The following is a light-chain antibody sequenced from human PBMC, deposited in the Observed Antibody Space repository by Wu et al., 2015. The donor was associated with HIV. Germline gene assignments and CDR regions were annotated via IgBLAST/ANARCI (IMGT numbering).Light chain of an antibody. Sequence: EIVLTQSPGTLSLSPGERATLSCRASQRLTSNFLTWYQQKPGQAPRLLVYGVSSRAPGIPDRFSGSGSGTDFTLTISRLEPEDFAVYYCQQYGSSPLYSFGQGTRLEIK. V-gene: IGKV3-20*01. J-gene: IGKJ2*03. CDR2: GVS. CDR1: QRLTSNF. CDR3: QQYGSSPLYS.